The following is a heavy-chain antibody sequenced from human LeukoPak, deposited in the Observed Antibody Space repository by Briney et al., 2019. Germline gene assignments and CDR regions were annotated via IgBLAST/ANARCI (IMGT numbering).Heavy chain of an antibody. D-gene: IGHD1-26*01. V-gene: IGHV3-53*01. CDR1: GFTVSSNY. Sequence: GGSLRLSCAASGFTVSSNYMSWVRQAPGKGLDWVSVIYSGGNTYYADSVKGRFTISRDNSKNTLYLQMNSLRAEDTAVYYCARDRVGATTNFDYWGQGTLVTVSS. CDR2: IYSGGNT. J-gene: IGHJ4*02. CDR3: ARDRVGATTNFDY.